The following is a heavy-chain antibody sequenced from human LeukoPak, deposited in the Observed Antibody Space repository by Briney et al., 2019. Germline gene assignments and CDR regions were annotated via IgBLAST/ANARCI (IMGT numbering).Heavy chain of an antibody. CDR1: GFTFDDYG. CDR3: ARDPTYYDILTGYGGYYYYYMGV. V-gene: IGHV3-20*04. CDR2: INWNGGST. Sequence: PGGSLRLSCAASGFTFDDYGMSWVRQAPGKGLEWVSGINWNGGSTGYADSVKGRFTISRDNAKNSLYLQMNSLRAEDTALYYCARDPTYYDILTGYGGYYYYYMGVWGKGTTVTVSS. D-gene: IGHD3-9*01. J-gene: IGHJ6*03.